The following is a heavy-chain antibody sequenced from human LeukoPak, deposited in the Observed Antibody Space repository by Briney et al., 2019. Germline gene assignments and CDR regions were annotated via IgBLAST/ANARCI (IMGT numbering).Heavy chain of an antibody. CDR2: FIPILGTA. J-gene: IGHJ6*04. D-gene: IGHD3-3*01. CDR1: GGTFSDYA. Sequence: SVKVSCKASGGTFSDYALNWVRQAPGQGLDWMGVFIPILGTANSTQKFQDRVTITADISTNTVYMELSSLRSEDTAVYFCAGIPVFGVVLHQETVWGKGTTVTVSS. V-gene: IGHV1-69*10. CDR3: AGIPVFGVVLHQETV.